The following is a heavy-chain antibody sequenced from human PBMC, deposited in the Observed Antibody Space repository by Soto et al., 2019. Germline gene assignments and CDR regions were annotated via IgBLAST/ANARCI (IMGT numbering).Heavy chain of an antibody. V-gene: IGHV3-30-3*01. D-gene: IGHD6-13*01. CDR3: VRAAGIAAAGSSQGVL. J-gene: IGHJ4*02. CDR1: GFAIRNNA. CDR2: ISFEGSHK. Sequence: QVQVVESGGGVVQPGRSLRLSCEASGFAIRNNAIHWVRQTPGKGLQWVAVISFEGSHKYYADSVKGRFTVSRDNPKNTVSLQMDSLTVEDSALYYCVRAAGIAAAGSSQGVLWGQGTLVTVSS.